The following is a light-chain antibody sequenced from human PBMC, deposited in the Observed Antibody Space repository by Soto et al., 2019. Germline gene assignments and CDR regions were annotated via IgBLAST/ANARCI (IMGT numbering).Light chain of an antibody. CDR1: QDVGKF. Sequence: VLTQSPDTLSLSPGERATLSCRASQDVGKFLVWYHQKPGLSPSLVIYEASKRATDIPDRFSGSGSGTAFNLPINRLEPEDVGFYYCQQRNSWPLTFGGGTKVELK. CDR2: EAS. V-gene: IGKV3-11*01. J-gene: IGKJ4*01. CDR3: QQRNSWPLT.